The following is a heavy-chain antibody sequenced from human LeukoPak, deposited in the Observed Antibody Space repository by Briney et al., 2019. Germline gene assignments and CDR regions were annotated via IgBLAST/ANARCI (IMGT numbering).Heavy chain of an antibody. CDR1: GFTFSSYE. Sequence: GGSLRLSCAASGFTFSSYEMNWVRQAPGKGLEWVSYISSSGSTIYYADSVKGRFTVSRDNAKNSPYLQMNSLRAEDTAVYYCARDTGSYGFGDAFDIWGQGTMVTASS. V-gene: IGHV3-48*03. D-gene: IGHD5-18*01. CDR2: ISSSGSTI. J-gene: IGHJ3*02. CDR3: ARDTGSYGFGDAFDI.